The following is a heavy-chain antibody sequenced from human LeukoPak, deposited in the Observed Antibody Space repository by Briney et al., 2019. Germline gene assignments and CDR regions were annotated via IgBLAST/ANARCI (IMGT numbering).Heavy chain of an antibody. CDR1: GFTFSTYT. J-gene: IGHJ4*02. CDR2: ISSSSSYI. V-gene: IGHV3-21*01. CDR3: ARTLFGVVTAYYFGY. Sequence: GRSLRLSCAASGFTFSTYTMNWVRQAPGKGLEWVSSISSSSSYIYYADSVKGRFTISRDNAKNSLYLQMNSLRAEDTAVYYCARTLFGVVTAYYFGYWGQGTLVTVSS. D-gene: IGHD3-3*01.